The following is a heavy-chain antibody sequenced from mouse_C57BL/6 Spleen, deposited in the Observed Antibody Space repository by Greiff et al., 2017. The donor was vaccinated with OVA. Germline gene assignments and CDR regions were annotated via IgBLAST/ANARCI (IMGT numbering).Heavy chain of an antibody. CDR1: GYTFTSYW. J-gene: IGHJ2*01. D-gene: IGHD2-5*01. Sequence: QVHVKQPGAELVKPGASVKMSCKASGYTFTSYWITWVKQRPGQGLEWIGDIYPGSGSTNYNEKFKSKATLTVDTSSSTAYMQLSSLTSEDSAVYYCVYSNYYFDYWGQGTTLTVSS. CDR3: VYSNYYFDY. CDR2: IYPGSGST. V-gene: IGHV1-55*01.